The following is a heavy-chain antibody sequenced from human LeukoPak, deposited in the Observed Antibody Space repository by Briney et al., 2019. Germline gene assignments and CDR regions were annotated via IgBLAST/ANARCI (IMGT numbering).Heavy chain of an antibody. D-gene: IGHD2-2*01. CDR2: NYPGDSDT. CDR3: AGSRSELLWTTGYYYVDV. J-gene: IGHJ6*03. V-gene: IGHV5-51*01. Sequence: PGESLKISCKGPGYNFTSHWIGWVPPIPGKGLEWMGINYPGDSDTRYSPSFQGQVTISADKSISTAYLQWSSLKAADTAMYYCAGSRSELLWTTGYYYVDVWGKGTTVTVSS. CDR1: GYNFTSHW.